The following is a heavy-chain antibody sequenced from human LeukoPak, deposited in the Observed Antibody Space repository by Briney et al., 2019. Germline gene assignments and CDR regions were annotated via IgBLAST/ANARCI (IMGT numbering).Heavy chain of an antibody. D-gene: IGHD6-13*01. CDR3: AKVMGQQLDEGAFDI. V-gene: IGHV3-23*01. CDR1: GFTFSSYG. Sequence: GGSLRLSCAASGFTFSSYGVSWVRQAPGKGLEWVSAISGSGGSTYYADSVKGRFTISRDNSKNTLYLQMNSLRAEDTAVYYCAKVMGQQLDEGAFDIWGQGTMVTVSS. CDR2: ISGSGGST. J-gene: IGHJ3*02.